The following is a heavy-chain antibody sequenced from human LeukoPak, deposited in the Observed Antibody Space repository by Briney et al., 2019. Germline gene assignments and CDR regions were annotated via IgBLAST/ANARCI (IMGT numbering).Heavy chain of an antibody. J-gene: IGHJ4*02. CDR3: ARHTLTQHDYSNYDFDY. CDR2: IYYSGST. D-gene: IGHD4-11*01. V-gene: IGHV4-39*07. CDR1: GGSISSSSYY. Sequence: SESLSLTCTVSGGSISSSSYYWGWIRQPPGKGLEWIGSIYYSGSTYYNPSLKSRVTISVDTSKNQFSLKLSSVTAADTAVYYCARHTLTQHDYSNYDFDYWGQGTLVTVSS.